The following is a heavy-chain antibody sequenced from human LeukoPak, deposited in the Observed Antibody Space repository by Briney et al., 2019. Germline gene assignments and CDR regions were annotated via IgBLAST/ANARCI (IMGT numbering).Heavy chain of an antibody. CDR1: GLIFSNYW. V-gene: IGHV3-74*01. CDR3: TGVFDY. Sequence: PGGSLRLSCAGSGLIFSNYWVHWVRQAPGKGLVWVSGITPDGGATFYADSVRGRFTVSRDNAKSTVFLQMNSLRAEDTALYFCTGVFDYWGQGTLVTVSS. CDR2: ITPDGGAT. J-gene: IGHJ4*02. D-gene: IGHD2-8*01.